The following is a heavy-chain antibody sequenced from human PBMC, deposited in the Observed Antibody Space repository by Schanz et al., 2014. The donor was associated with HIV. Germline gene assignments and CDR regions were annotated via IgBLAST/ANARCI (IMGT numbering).Heavy chain of an antibody. V-gene: IGHV3-30*02. CDR1: GFIFRTYG. CDR2: IHYDGTYK. D-gene: IGHD5-18*01. J-gene: IGHJ4*02. Sequence: QVHLVESGGGVVQPGGSLRLSCAASGFIFRTYGMHWVRQAPGKGLEWVAFIHYDGTYKYYADSVKGRFTISRDNSENTLYLQMISLRAEDTAVYYCAKLDGYAYGSMGQEYFDYWGQGTLVAVSS. CDR3: AKLDGYAYGSMGQEYFDY.